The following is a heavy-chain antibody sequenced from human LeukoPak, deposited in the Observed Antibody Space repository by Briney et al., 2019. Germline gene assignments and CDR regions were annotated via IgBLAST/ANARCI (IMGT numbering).Heavy chain of an antibody. V-gene: IGHV1-69*01. CDR1: GGTFSSYA. J-gene: IGHJ4*02. D-gene: IGHD4-23*01. CDR3: ARDFYGGNSQGITY. CDR2: IIPIFGTA. Sequence: GSSVKVSCKASGGTFSSYAISWVRQAPGQGLEWMGGIIPIFGTANHAQKFQGRVTITADESTSTAYMELSSLRSEDTAVYYCARDFYGGNSQGITYWGQGTLVTVSS.